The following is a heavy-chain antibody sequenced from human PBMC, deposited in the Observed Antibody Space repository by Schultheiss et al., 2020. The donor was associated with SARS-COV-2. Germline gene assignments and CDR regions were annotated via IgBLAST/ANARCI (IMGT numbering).Heavy chain of an antibody. J-gene: IGHJ6*02. CDR2: IYYLGNT. D-gene: IGHD1-1*01. V-gene: IGHV4-30-2*05. CDR3: ARQRYNWNDDGMDV. CDR1: DDSIASGVYS. Sequence: SETLSLTCAVSDDSIASGVYSWTWIRQPPGKGLEWIGYIYYLGNTFYQSSLKSRVTISVDTSKNQFSLKLSSVTAADTAVYYCARQRYNWNDDGMDVWGQGTTVTVSS.